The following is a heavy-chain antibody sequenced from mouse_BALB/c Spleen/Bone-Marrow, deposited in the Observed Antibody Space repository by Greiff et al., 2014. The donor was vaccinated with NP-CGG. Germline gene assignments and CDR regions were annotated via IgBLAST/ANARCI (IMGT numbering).Heavy chain of an antibody. D-gene: IGHD2-3*01. Sequence: EVQLQESGGGLVQPGGSLKLSCAASGFDFRRYWMNWVRQAPGKGLEWIGEINPDSSTINYTPSLKDKFFISRGNAKNTLYLQMSKVRSEDTALYYCARNGYYGWSANWGQGTLVTVSA. CDR3: ARNGYYGWSAN. CDR2: INPDSSTI. J-gene: IGHJ3*01. V-gene: IGHV4-1*02. CDR1: GFDFRRYW.